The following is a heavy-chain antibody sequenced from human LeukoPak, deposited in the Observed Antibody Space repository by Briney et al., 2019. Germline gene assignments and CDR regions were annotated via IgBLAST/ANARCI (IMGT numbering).Heavy chain of an antibody. CDR3: ARDPYSGAYYEGYYYYYMDV. CDR2: IKQDGSEK. CDR1: GFTFTNYW. J-gene: IGHJ6*03. V-gene: IGHV3-7*01. D-gene: IGHD1-26*01. Sequence: GGSLRLSCAASGFTFTNYWMSWVRQAPGKGLEWVANIKQDGSEKYYVDSVKGRFTISRDNAKNSLYLHMNSLRAEDTAVYYCARDPYSGAYYEGYYYYYMDVWGKGTTVTVSS.